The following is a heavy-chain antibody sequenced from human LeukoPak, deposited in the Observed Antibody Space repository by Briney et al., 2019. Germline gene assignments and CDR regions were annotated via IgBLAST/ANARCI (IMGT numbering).Heavy chain of an antibody. D-gene: IGHD3-10*01. CDR1: VYSISSGYY. J-gene: IGHJ5*02. V-gene: IGHV4-38-2*01. Sequence: SETLSLTCAVSVYSISSGYYWGWTRQPPGKGLEWIGCIYHSASTYHNPSLKSRVTISVDTSMNQFSLRLSSVTAADTAVYYCARTRWFGEFRFDPWGQGTLVTVSS. CDR3: ARTRWFGEFRFDP. CDR2: IYHSAST.